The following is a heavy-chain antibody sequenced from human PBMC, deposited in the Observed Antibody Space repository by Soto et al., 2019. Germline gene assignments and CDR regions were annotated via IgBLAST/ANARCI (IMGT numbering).Heavy chain of an antibody. CDR1: GYTFTSYG. CDR2: ISAYNGNT. D-gene: IGHD3-3*01. J-gene: IGHJ6*02. CDR3: ARLRFLEWLSPRNYGMDV. Sequence: APVKVSCKASGYTFTSYGISWVRQAPGQGLEWMGWISAYNGNTNYAQKLQGRVTMTTDTSTSTAYMELRSLRSDDTAVYYCARLRFLEWLSPRNYGMDVWGQGTTVTVSS. V-gene: IGHV1-18*04.